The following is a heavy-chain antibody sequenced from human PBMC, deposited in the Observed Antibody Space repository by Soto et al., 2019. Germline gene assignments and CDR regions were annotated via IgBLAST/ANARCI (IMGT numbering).Heavy chain of an antibody. Sequence: QITLKESGPALVKPTQTLTLTCTFSGFSLSTSGVGVGWIRQPPGEALEWLALIYWDDYKHFSPSLESRLTITKDTPKNQVVLKMTNMDPVETATYYCVHQGGGDRILDYWGQGTLVTVSS. CDR1: GFSLSTSGVG. J-gene: IGHJ4*02. D-gene: IGHD3-16*01. V-gene: IGHV2-5*02. CDR2: IYWDDYK. CDR3: VHQGGGDRILDY.